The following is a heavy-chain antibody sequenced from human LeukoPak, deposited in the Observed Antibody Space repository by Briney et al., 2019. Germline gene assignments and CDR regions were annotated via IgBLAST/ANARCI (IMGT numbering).Heavy chain of an antibody. D-gene: IGHD1-26*01. V-gene: IGHV1-8*01. J-gene: IGHJ6*03. Sequence: GASMKVSCKASGYTFTSYDINWVRQATGQGLEWMGWMNPNSGNTGYAQKFQGRVTMTRNTSISTAYMELSSLRSEDTAVYYCARGRGSYFYYYYMDVWGKGTTVTISS. CDR2: MNPNSGNT. CDR3: ARGRGSYFYYYYMDV. CDR1: GYTFTSYD.